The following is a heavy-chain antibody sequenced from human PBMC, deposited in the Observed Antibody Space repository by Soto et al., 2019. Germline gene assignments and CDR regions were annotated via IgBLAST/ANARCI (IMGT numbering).Heavy chain of an antibody. V-gene: IGHV4-59*01. CDR1: GGSISSYY. Sequence: PSETLSLTCTVSGGSISSYYWSWIRQPPGKGLEWIGYIYYSGSTNYNPSLKSRVTISVETSKNKFSLKLSSVTAADTAVYYCARATTVTTLDYWGRGTLVTVS. CDR3: ARATTVTTLDY. J-gene: IGHJ4*02. CDR2: IYYSGST. D-gene: IGHD4-17*01.